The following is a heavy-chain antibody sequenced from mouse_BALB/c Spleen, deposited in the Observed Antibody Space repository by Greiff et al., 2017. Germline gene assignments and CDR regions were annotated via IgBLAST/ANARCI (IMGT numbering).Heavy chain of an antibody. Sequence: VQGVESGPQLVRPGASVKISCKASGYSFTSYWMHWVKQRPGQGLEWIGMIDPSDSETRLNQKFKDKATLTVDKSSSTAYMQLSSPTSEDSAVCYGAGDGYCGDYWGQGTTVTVSA. CDR1: GYSFTSYW. CDR2: IDPSDSET. V-gene: IGHV1S126*01. D-gene: IGHD2-3*01. J-gene: IGHJ2*01. CDR3: AGDGYCGDY.